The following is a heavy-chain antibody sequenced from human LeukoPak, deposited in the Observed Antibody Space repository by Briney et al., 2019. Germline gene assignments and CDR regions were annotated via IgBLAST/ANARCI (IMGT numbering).Heavy chain of an antibody. Sequence: HPGGSLRLSCAASGFTFSSSAMAWVRHAPGKGLEWVSAISGSGGSTYYADSVKGRFTISRDNSKNTLYLQMNSLRAEDTAVYYCAKGTVLLWFGKPTDAFDIWGQGTMVTVSS. CDR1: GFTFSSSA. V-gene: IGHV3-23*01. CDR3: AKGTVLLWFGKPTDAFDI. CDR2: ISGSGGST. J-gene: IGHJ3*02. D-gene: IGHD3-10*01.